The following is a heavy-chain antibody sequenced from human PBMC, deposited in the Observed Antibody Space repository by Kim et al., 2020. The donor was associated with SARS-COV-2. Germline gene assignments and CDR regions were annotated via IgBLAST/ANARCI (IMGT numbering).Heavy chain of an antibody. D-gene: IGHD2-15*01. CDR1: GGSISSYY. CDR3: ARMQDIVVVVAATGAFDY. V-gene: IGHV4-59*01. J-gene: IGHJ4*02. CDR2: IYYSGST. Sequence: SETLSLTCTVSGGSISSYYWSWIRQPPGKGLEWIGYIYYSGSTNYNPSLKSRVTISVDTSKNQFSLKLSSVTAADTAVYYCARMQDIVVVVAATGAFDYWGQGTLVTVSS.